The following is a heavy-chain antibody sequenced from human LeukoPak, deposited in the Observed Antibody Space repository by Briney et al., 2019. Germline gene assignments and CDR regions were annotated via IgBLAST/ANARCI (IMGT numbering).Heavy chain of an antibody. J-gene: IGHJ4*02. V-gene: IGHV1-18*01. D-gene: IGHD3-10*01. CDR2: ISAYNDNT. CDR3: ARDFRVVQGVISPGH. Sequence: ASVKVSCKASGYTFTSYGITWVRQAPGQGLEWMGWISAYNDNTNFAQKLQGRVTMTTDTSTSTAYMELRSLRSDDTAVYYCARDFRVVQGVISPGHWGQGTLVIVSS. CDR1: GYTFTSYG.